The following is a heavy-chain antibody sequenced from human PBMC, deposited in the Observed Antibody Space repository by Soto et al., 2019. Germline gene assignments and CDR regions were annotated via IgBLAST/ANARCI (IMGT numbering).Heavy chain of an antibody. J-gene: IGHJ5*02. D-gene: IGHD1-26*01. V-gene: IGHV3-23*01. CDR1: GVTFIHHA. Sequence: EVQLLQSGGGLVQPGGSLRLSCEASGVTFIHHAMTWVRQAPGKGLEWVSSISESGGTTYYADSVKGRFTISRDNPKNTLFLQMNRLRAEDTAVYYCVPGSSGAVGEDRWGQGTLVTVSS. CDR2: ISESGGTT. CDR3: VPGSSGAVGEDR.